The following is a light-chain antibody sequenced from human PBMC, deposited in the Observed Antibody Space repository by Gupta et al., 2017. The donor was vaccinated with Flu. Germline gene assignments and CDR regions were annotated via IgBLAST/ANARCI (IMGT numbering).Light chain of an antibody. V-gene: IGKV3-11*01. CDR3: HQRSNWDWS. J-gene: IGKJ1*01. CDR2: DAS. Sequence: EIVLTQSPATLPLSPGESATLSCSASQTVTSYLAWYQQRPGQPPRLLSSDASKRATGVPARFRSSGSGTDYTLIITSLEPEDSAVYYWHQRSNWDWSFGQGTRVEIK. CDR1: QTVTSY.